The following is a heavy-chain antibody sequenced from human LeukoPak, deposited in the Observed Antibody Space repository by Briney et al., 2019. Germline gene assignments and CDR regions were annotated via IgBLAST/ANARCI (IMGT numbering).Heavy chain of an antibody. Sequence: SETLSLTCTVSGGSISSYYWSWIRQPPGKGLEWIGYIYYSGSTNYNPSLKSRFTMSVDTSKNQFSLKVNSVTAADTAVYYCARVVRVRGVLHFDYWGQGTLVTVSS. V-gene: IGHV4-59*01. J-gene: IGHJ4*02. CDR2: IYYSGST. CDR1: GGSISSYY. CDR3: ARVVRVRGVLHFDY. D-gene: IGHD3-10*01.